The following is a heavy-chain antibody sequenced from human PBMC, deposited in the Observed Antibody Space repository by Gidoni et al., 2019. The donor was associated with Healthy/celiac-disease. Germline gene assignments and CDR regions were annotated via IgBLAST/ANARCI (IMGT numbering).Heavy chain of an antibody. CDR3: ARDLGLIPAALQYYYYGMDV. D-gene: IGHD2-2*01. Sequence: QVQWVQSEGEVKQPGASVKVSCKASGYTCTSYEIPWGRQAPGQGLEWMGIINPSGGSTSYAQKFQGRVTMTRDTSTSTGYMELSSLRSEDTAVYYCARDLGLIPAALQYYYYGMDVWGQGTTVTVSS. CDR2: INPSGGST. CDR1: GYTCTSYE. J-gene: IGHJ6*02. V-gene: IGHV1-46*01.